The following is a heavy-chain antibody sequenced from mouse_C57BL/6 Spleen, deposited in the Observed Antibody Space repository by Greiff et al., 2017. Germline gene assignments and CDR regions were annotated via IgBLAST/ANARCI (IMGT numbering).Heavy chain of an antibody. CDR2: IDPSDSYT. CDR3: ARSDYYGSKYYFDY. CDR1: GYTFTSYW. D-gene: IGHD1-1*01. J-gene: IGHJ2*01. Sequence: QVQLQQPGAELVMPGASVKLSCKASGYTFTSYWMHWVKQSPGQGLEWIGEIDPSDSYTNYNQKFKGKSTLTVDKSSSTAYMQLSSLTSEDSAVYYCARSDYYGSKYYFDYWGQGTTLTVSS. V-gene: IGHV1-69*01.